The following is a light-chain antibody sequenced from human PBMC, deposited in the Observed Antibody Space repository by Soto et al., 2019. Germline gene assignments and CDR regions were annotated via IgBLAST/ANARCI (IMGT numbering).Light chain of an antibody. CDR1: SSDIGSNY. J-gene: IGLJ2*01. CDR3: AAWDDSLSGRGV. Sequence: QSVLTQPPSASGTPGQRVTISCSGSSSDIGSNYVYWYQQLPGTAPKLLIYRNNQRPSGVPGRFTGSKSGTSASLAISGLLSEDEADYFCAAWDDSLSGRGVFGGGTKLTVL. CDR2: RNN. V-gene: IGLV1-47*01.